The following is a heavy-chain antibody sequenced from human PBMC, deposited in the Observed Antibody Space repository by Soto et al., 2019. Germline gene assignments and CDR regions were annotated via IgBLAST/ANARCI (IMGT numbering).Heavy chain of an antibody. D-gene: IGHD2-2*01. V-gene: IGHV1-8*01. CDR3: ARGSDIVVVPAATLRAFDI. J-gene: IGHJ3*02. CDR2: MNPNSGNT. Sequence: ASVKVSCKASGYTFTSYDIKWVRQATGQGLEWMGWMNPNSGNTGYAQKFQGRVTMTRNTSISTAYMELSSLRSEDTAVYYCARGSDIVVVPAATLRAFDIWGQGTMVTVSS. CDR1: GYTFTSYD.